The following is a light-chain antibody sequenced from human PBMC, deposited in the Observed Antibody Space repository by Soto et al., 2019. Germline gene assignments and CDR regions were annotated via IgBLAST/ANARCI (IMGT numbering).Light chain of an antibody. Sequence: QSALTQPASVSGSPGQSITISCTGTSSDVGDYDYVSWYQQYAGKAPKMMIYEVSNRPSGVSNRFSGSKSGNTASLTISGPQAEDEADYYCSSYRSSNTLLFGGGTKLTVL. CDR2: EVS. V-gene: IGLV2-14*01. CDR1: SSDVGDYDY. J-gene: IGLJ2*01. CDR3: SSYRSSNTLL.